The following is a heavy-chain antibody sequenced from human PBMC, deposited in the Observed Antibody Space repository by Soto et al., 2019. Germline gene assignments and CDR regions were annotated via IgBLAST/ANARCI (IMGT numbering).Heavy chain of an antibody. CDR2: ISYLGRT. V-gene: IGHV4-31*03. CDR1: GGSISTDGYH. J-gene: IGHJ6*02. CDR3: AKQGDIDFWSATGLTDLYAMDV. D-gene: IGHD3-3*01. Sequence: SETLSLTCTVSGGSISTDGYHWSWIRQLPGQGLQWLGYISYLGRTHYDPSLQSRLVISVDTSQNQFSLRLSSATAADTAVYYCAKQGDIDFWSATGLTDLYAMDVWGQGTAVTVSS.